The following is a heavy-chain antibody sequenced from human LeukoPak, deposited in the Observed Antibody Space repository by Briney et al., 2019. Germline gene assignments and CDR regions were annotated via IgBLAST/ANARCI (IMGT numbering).Heavy chain of an antibody. CDR2: ISDRGDST. J-gene: IGHJ3*02. CDR3: AKGRWGLTINNFDI. V-gene: IGHV3-23*01. Sequence: GGSLTLSCAASGFSVTTYAMGWVRQAPRKGLEWVSVISDRGDSTHYADSVKGRFTISRDSSKNTLYLQMNSLRGEDTAVYYCAKGRWGLTINNFDIWGQGTMVTVSS. CDR1: GFSVTTYA. D-gene: IGHD3-9*01.